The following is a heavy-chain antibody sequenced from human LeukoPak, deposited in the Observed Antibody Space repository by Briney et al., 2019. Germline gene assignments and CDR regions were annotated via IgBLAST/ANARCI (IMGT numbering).Heavy chain of an antibody. CDR2: ISYDGSNK. Sequence: PGRSLRLSCAASGFTFSSYGMHWVRQAPGKGLEWVAVISYDGSNKYYADSVKGRFTISRDNSKNTLYLQMNSLRAEDTAVYYCVSPAEYQLLSGYFDYWGQGTLVTVSS. V-gene: IGHV3-30*03. CDR3: VSPAEYQLLSGYFDY. D-gene: IGHD2-2*01. J-gene: IGHJ4*02. CDR1: GFTFSSYG.